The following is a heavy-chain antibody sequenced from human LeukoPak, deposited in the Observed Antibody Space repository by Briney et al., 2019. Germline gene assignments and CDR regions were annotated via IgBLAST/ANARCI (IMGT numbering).Heavy chain of an antibody. CDR3: ARGLCSSTGCYQGPFDF. D-gene: IGHD2-2*01. J-gene: IGHJ4*02. Sequence: GGSLRLSCAASGLIFSSAWMTWVRQAPGKGLEWVGHIKNKTYGGTTDYAAPVKGRFIISRDDSKNTLYLQMNRLRTDDTAVYYCARGLCSSTGCYQGPFDFWGQGMLVTVSS. CDR1: GLIFSSAW. CDR2: IKNKTYGGTT. V-gene: IGHV3-15*01.